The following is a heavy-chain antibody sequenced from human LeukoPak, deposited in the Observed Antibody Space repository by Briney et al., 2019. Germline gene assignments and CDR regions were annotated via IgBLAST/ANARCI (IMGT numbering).Heavy chain of an antibody. D-gene: IGHD6-19*01. CDR1: GFTFDDYG. Sequence: RGSLRLSCAASGFTFDDYGMSWVRQAPGKGLESVSGINWNGGSTGYADSVKGRFTISRDNAKNSLYLQMNSLRAEDTALYYCARGPGQWLTTFDYWGQGTLVTVSS. J-gene: IGHJ4*02. CDR2: INWNGGST. CDR3: ARGPGQWLTTFDY. V-gene: IGHV3-20*04.